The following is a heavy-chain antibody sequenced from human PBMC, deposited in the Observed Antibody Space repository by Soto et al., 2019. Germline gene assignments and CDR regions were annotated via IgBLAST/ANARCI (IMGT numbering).Heavy chain of an antibody. Sequence: GGSLRLSCAASGFTFSSYAMSWVRQAPGKGLEWVSAISGSGGSTYYADSVKGRFTISRDNSKNTLYLQMNSLRAEDTAVYYCAKDPPSLIAARHYFDYWGQGTLVTVSS. CDR3: AKDPPSLIAARHYFDY. D-gene: IGHD6-6*01. CDR2: ISGSGGST. CDR1: GFTFSSYA. V-gene: IGHV3-23*01. J-gene: IGHJ4*02.